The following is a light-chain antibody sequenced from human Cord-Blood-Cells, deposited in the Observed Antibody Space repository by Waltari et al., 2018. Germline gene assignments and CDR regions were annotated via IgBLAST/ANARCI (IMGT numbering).Light chain of an antibody. Sequence: EIVLTQSPATLSVSPGERATLSCRASQSVSSNLAWYQHKPGQAPRIRIYGASTRATGIPARFSGSGSGTEFTLTISSLQSEDFAVYYCQQYNNWPPWTFGQGTKVEIK. V-gene: IGKV3-15*01. CDR2: GAS. J-gene: IGKJ1*01. CDR3: QQYNNWPPWT. CDR1: QSVSSN.